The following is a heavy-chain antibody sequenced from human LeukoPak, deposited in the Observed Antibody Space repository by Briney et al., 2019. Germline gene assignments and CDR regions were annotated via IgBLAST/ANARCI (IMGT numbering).Heavy chain of an antibody. Sequence: SETLSLTCTVSGGSISSYYWSWIRQPPGKGLEWIGYIYYSGSTNYNPSLKSRVTISVDTSKNQFSLKLSSVTAADTAVYYCARVLDYYYYYMDVWGKGTTVTVSS. CDR1: GGSISSYY. V-gene: IGHV4-59*01. J-gene: IGHJ6*03. CDR3: ARVLDYYYYYMDV. CDR2: IYYSGST.